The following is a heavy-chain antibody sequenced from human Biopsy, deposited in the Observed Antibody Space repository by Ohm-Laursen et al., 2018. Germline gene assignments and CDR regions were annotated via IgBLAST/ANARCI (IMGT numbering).Heavy chain of an antibody. CDR1: GGSISGYH. V-gene: IGHV4-59*01. D-gene: IGHD2-2*01. CDR2: ISYTGGL. Sequence: GTLSLTRPVSGGSISGYHWSWIRKSPGKGLEWLAYISYTGGLTSNPSLNGRATRSLDTSKNQFSLRLIYVTAADTAVYYCSRMPHFDYWGQGILVTVSS. J-gene: IGHJ4*02. CDR3: SRMPHFDY.